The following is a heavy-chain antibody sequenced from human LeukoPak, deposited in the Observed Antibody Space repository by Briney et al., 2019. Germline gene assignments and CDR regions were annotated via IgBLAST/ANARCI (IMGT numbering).Heavy chain of an antibody. D-gene: IGHD3-22*01. CDR3: ARNPVYYYDSSGYPLYYYYYMDV. J-gene: IGHJ6*03. CDR2: IYYSGST. Sequence: SETLSLTCTASGGSISSYYWSWIRQPPGKGLEWIGYIYYSGSTNYNPSLKSRVTISVDTSKNQFSLKLSSVTAADTAVYYCARNPVYYYDSSGYPLYYYYYMDVWGKGTTVTVSS. CDR1: GGSISSYY. V-gene: IGHV4-59*01.